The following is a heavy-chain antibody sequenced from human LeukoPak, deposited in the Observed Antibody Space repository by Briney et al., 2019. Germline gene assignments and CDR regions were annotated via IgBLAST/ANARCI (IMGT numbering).Heavy chain of an antibody. Sequence: PGGSLRLSCAASGFTFSNYAMNWVRQAPGKGLEWVSGIRVSDNTYYADSVKGRFTISRDNSENTLYLQMNSLRAEDTAVYYCAKNPPYSSSWYYFDYWGQGTLVTVSS. CDR1: GFTFSNYA. CDR3: AKNPPYSSSWYYFDY. V-gene: IGHV3-23*01. J-gene: IGHJ4*02. D-gene: IGHD6-13*01. CDR2: IRVSDNT.